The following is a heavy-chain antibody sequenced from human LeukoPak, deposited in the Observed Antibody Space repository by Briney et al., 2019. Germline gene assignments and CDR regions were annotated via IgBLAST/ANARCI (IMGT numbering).Heavy chain of an antibody. V-gene: IGHV3-7*01. J-gene: IGHJ4*02. CDR2: IKQDGSLE. CDR1: GFTFENYW. Sequence: PGGSLRLSCVGSGFTFENYWMHWVRQAPGKGPEWVANIKQDGSLEHYMDSVKGRFTTSRDNANSSLILQMDSLRAEDTAVYYCARWTGVIDSWGQGTLVTVSS. D-gene: IGHD2-21*01. CDR3: ARWTGVIDS.